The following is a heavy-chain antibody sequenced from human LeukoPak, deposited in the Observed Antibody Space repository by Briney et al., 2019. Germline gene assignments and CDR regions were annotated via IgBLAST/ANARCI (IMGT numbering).Heavy chain of an antibody. J-gene: IGHJ6*03. V-gene: IGHV4-59*01. D-gene: IGHD2-2*01. CDR2: IYYSGST. CDR3: ARTSTYCSSTSCYEDPYYYYYYMDV. Sequence: SETLSLTCTVSGGSISSYYWSWIRQPPGKGLEWIGYIYYSGSTNYNPSLKSRVTISVDTSKNQFSLKLSSVTAADTAVYYCARTSTYCSSTSCYEDPYYYYYYMDVWGKGTTVTISS. CDR1: GGSISSYY.